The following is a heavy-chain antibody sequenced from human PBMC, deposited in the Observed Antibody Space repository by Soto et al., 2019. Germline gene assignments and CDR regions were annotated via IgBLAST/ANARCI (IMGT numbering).Heavy chain of an antibody. D-gene: IGHD2-21*01. CDR2: VSGSGDGT. Sequence: GGSLRLSCAASGFTFNIYAMSWVRQAPGKGLEWVSGVSGSGDGTYYADSVKGRFTISRDNSKNTLYLQMNSLRAEDTALYYCAKVSCGSQCYYRIDHWGQDTLVTVSS. J-gene: IGHJ1*01. V-gene: IGHV3-23*01. CDR1: GFTFNIYA. CDR3: AKVSCGSQCYYRIDH.